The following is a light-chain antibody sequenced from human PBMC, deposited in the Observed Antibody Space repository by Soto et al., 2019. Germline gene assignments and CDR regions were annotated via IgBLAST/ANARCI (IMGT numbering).Light chain of an antibody. CDR1: SSDVGDYGF. J-gene: IGLJ3*02. V-gene: IGLV2-11*01. CDR3: CSYAGSYNLGV. Sequence: QSVLTQPRSVSGSPGQSVTISCIGTSSDVGDYGFVSWYQQHPGKAPKLIIYDITKRTSDVPDRFSGSKSGNSASLTISGLQAEDEADYFCCSYAGSYNLGVFGGGTKLTVL. CDR2: DIT.